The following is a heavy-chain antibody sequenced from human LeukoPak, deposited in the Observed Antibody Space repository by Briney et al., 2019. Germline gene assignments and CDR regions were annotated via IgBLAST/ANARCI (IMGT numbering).Heavy chain of an antibody. J-gene: IGHJ6*02. V-gene: IGHV4-31*03. CDR3: GRVGCTGGRCKPYAYYATDV. D-gene: IGHD2-15*01. CDR1: GGSISSGGFY. Sequence: PSETLSLTCTVSGGSISSGGFYWSWVRQHPGKGLEWIVYIFYSGSTYYNPSLKSRISISVDTSKNQFSLKLTSVTAADTAVYYCGRVGCTGGRCKPYAYYATDVWGQGTTVTVSS. CDR2: IFYSGST.